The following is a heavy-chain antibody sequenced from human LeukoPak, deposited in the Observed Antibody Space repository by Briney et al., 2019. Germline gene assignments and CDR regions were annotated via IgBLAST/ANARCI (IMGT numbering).Heavy chain of an antibody. CDR2: INPNSGGT. CDR1: GGTFSSYA. D-gene: IGHD3-10*01. J-gene: IGHJ5*02. Sequence: GASVKVSCKASGGTFSSYAISWVRQAPGQGLEWMGWINPNSGGTSYAQKFQGRITMTRDTSISTAYMELSRLRSDDTAVYYCARTGILWLEFDPWGQGTLVTVSS. CDR3: ARTGILWLEFDP. V-gene: IGHV1-2*02.